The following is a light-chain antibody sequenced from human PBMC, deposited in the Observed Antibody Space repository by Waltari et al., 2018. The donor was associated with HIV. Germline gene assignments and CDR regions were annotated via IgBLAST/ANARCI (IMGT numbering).Light chain of an antibody. V-gene: IGKV3-15*01. Sequence: ELVMTQSPATVSVSPGERATLSCRASQSLSSNLAWYQQKSGQAPRLLIYGASTRAIGVPARFSGSGSGTEFTLTISSLQSEDFGVYYCQQYNNWPQTWPPGTFGQGTKVEIK. CDR2: GAS. CDR3: QQYNNWPQTWPPGT. J-gene: IGKJ1*01. CDR1: QSLSSN.